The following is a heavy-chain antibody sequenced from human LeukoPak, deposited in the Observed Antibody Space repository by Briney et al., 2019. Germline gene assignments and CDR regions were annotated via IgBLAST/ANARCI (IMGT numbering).Heavy chain of an antibody. CDR2: INWNGGST. CDR1: GFILDDYC. D-gene: IGHD6-6*01. J-gene: IGHJ6*03. Sequence: GRTLRLPHAAFGFILDDYCIIWVRHAPRKGLVYVTDINWNGGSTGYADCVKGLFTISRDNAKNSLYLQMNSLRAEDTALYYCARVQLVDYYYYSYMDVWGKGTTVTVSS. CDR3: ARVQLVDYYYYSYMDV. V-gene: IGHV3-20*03.